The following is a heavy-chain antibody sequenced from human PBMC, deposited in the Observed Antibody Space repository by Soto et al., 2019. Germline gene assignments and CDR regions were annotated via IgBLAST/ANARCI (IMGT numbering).Heavy chain of an antibody. J-gene: IGHJ3*02. Sequence: GGSLRLSCAASGFTFSSYAMSWVRQAPGKGLEWVSAISGSGGSTYYADSVKGRFTISRDNSKNTLYLQMNSLRAEDTAVYYCAKDFTIFGVVIMPADAFDIWGQGTMVTVSS. CDR2: ISGSGGST. CDR3: AKDFTIFGVVIMPADAFDI. CDR1: GFTFSSYA. D-gene: IGHD3-3*01. V-gene: IGHV3-23*01.